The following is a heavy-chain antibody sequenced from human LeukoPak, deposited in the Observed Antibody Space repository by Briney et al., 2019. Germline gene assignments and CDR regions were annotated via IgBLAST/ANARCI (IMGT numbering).Heavy chain of an antibody. J-gene: IGHJ2*01. CDR3: ARGSANYLGYFDL. V-gene: IGHV1-46*01. CDR2: INPSGGRT. CDR1: AYSISSYD. D-gene: IGHD4/OR15-4a*01. Sequence: ASVKVSCKASAYSISSYDMHWVRQAPGQGLEWMGIINPSGGRTSYARKFLGRVTMTRDTSASTVYMELSSLKSEDTAVYYCARGSANYLGYFDLWGRGTLVTVSS.